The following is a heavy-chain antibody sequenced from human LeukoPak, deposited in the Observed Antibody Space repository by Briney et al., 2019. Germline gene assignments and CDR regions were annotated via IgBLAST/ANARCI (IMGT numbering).Heavy chain of an antibody. CDR3: ARDGTAAGLYFDL. CDR2: IRQDGGEK. Sequence: GGSLRLSCAASGFPFGAYSMNWVRQAPGKGLEWVASIRQDGGEKSYVDSVKGRFTISRDNTKSSLYLQINSLRAEDTAVYYCARDGTAAGLYFDLWGQGTLVTVSS. D-gene: IGHD6-13*01. J-gene: IGHJ4*01. V-gene: IGHV3-7*01. CDR1: GFPFGAYS.